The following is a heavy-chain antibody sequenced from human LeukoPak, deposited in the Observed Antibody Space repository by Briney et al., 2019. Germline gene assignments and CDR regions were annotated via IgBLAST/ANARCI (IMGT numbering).Heavy chain of an antibody. J-gene: IGHJ1*01. CDR3: AKAPYSSSWYNLSEYFQH. V-gene: IGHV3-7*01. CDR2: IKQDGSEK. CDR1: GFTFSSYW. D-gene: IGHD6-13*01. Sequence: GGSLRLSCAASGFTFSSYWMSWVRQAPGKGLEWVANIKQDGSEKYYVDSVKGRFTISRDNAKNSLYLQMNSLRAEDTAVYYCAKAPYSSSWYNLSEYFQHWGQGTLVTVSS.